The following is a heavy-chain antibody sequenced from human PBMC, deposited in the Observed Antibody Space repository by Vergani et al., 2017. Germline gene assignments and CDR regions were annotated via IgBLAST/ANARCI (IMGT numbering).Heavy chain of an antibody. CDR3: ASLMGVVVITKPDNWFDP. V-gene: IGHV3-30-3*01. CDR2: ISYDGSNK. Sequence: QVQLVESGGGVVQPGRSLRLSCAASGFTFSSYAMHWVRQAPGKGLEWVAVISYDGSNKYYADSVKGRFTISRDNSKNTLYLQMNSLRAEDTAVYYCASLMGVVVITKPDNWFDPWGQGTLVTVSS. CDR1: GFTFSSYA. D-gene: IGHD3-22*01. J-gene: IGHJ5*02.